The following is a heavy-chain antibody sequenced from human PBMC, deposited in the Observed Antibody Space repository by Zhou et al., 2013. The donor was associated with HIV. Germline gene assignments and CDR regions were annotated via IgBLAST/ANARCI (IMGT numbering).Heavy chain of an antibody. D-gene: IGHD2-21*01. CDR3: ARHRRYGDNSYAFDI. CDR1: GGTLATHV. J-gene: IGHJ3*02. V-gene: IGHV1-69*05. Sequence: QVQLLQSGGELQKPGASVKVSCKASGGTLATHVINWLRQVPGQGLEWMGGVIPVSGATRFPQKFQGRLTITTDESTSTSYMELSSLTFEDTAAYYCARHRRYGDNSYAFDIWAKGQWSPSLQ. CDR2: VIPVSGAT.